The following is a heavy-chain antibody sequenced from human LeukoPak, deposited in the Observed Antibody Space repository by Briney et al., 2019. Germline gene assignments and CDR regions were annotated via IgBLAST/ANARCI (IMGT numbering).Heavy chain of an antibody. J-gene: IGHJ6*02. CDR1: GFTFSSYA. Sequence: GGSLRLSCAASGFTFSSYAMSWVRQAPGKGLEWVSAISGSGGSTYYADSVKGRFTISRDNSKNTLYLQVNSLRAEDTAVYYCAKLESGADYYYGMDVWGQGTTVTVSS. D-gene: IGHD3-10*01. CDR3: AKLESGADYYYGMDV. CDR2: ISGSGGST. V-gene: IGHV3-23*01.